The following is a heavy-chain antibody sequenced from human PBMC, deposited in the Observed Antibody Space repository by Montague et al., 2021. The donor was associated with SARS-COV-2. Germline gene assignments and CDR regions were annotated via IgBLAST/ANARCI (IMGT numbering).Heavy chain of an antibody. CDR2: IYYSGST. CDR3: ARTTWLRGYFDL. V-gene: IGHV4-39*07. D-gene: IGHD5-12*01. Sequence: SETLSLTYTVSGGSIRSSSYYWGWIRQPPGKGLECIGSIYYSGSTYYNSSLKSRVTISVDTSKNHFSLKLSSVTAADTAVYYCARTTWLRGYFDLWGRGTLVTVSS. CDR1: GGSIRSSSYY. J-gene: IGHJ2*01.